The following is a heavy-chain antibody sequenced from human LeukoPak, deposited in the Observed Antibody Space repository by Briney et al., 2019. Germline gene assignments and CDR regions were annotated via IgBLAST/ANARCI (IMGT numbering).Heavy chain of an antibody. CDR1: GGSISSSSYY. CDR3: ARLKPVAYSSGWYFDY. Sequence: PSETLSLTCTVSGGSISSSSYYWGWIRQPPGKGLEWIGSIYYSGSTYYNPSLKSRVTISVDTSKNQFSLKLSSVTAADTAVYYCARLKPVAYSSGWYFDYWGQGTLVTVSS. CDR2: IYYSGST. J-gene: IGHJ4*02. V-gene: IGHV4-39*01. D-gene: IGHD6-19*01.